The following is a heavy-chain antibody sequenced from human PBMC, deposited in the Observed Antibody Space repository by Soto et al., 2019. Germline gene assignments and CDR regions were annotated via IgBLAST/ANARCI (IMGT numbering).Heavy chain of an antibody. CDR2: TYYRSKWYN. CDR3: ARGKYSGSSPGRGNWFDP. CDR1: GDSVSSNSAA. Sequence: SPTLSLTCAISGDSVSSNSAAWNWIRQSPSRGLEWLGRTYYRSKWYNDYAVSVKSRITINPDTSKNQFSLQLNSVTPEDTAVYYCARGKYSGSSPGRGNWFDPWGQGTLVTVSS. V-gene: IGHV6-1*01. J-gene: IGHJ5*02. D-gene: IGHD6-13*01.